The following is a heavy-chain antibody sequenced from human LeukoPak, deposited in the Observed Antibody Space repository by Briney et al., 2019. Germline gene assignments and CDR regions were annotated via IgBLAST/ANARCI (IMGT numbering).Heavy chain of an antibody. Sequence: PSETLSLTCAVYGGSFSGYYWSWIRQPAGKGLEWIGRINTSGSTNYNPSLKSRVTMSIDTSKNQFSLKLRSVTAADTAVYYCARGDIGYNWFDPWGQGTLVTVSS. CDR3: ARGDIGYNWFDP. CDR1: GGSFSGYY. J-gene: IGHJ5*02. D-gene: IGHD3-9*01. V-gene: IGHV4-59*10. CDR2: INTSGST.